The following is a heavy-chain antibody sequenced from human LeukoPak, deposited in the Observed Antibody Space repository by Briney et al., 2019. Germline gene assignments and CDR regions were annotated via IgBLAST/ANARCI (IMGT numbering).Heavy chain of an antibody. Sequence: ASVKVSCKASGYTSSDYYMHWVRQAPGQGLEWMGWINPNNGRTSYAQKFQGRVSMTRDTSISTAYMELSSLRSDDTAVYSCARGTYYDSRGYSGVRLFDYWGQGTLVTVSS. V-gene: IGHV1-2*02. CDR3: ARGTYYDSRGYSGVRLFDY. CDR2: INPNNGRT. CDR1: GYTSSDYY. J-gene: IGHJ4*02. D-gene: IGHD3-22*01.